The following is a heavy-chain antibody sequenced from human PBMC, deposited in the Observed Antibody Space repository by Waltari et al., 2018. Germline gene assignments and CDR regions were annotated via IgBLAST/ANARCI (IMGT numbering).Heavy chain of an antibody. Sequence: EVQLVESGGGLVKSGGSQRLSCAASGFTFSSYSMNWVRQAPGKGLEWLSIISRSSTYIYYSDSVKGRFTISRDNAKNSVFLQMNSLRAEDTAMYYCARAGLSASGVVLDDAFDIWGQGTTVIVSS. V-gene: IGHV3-21*01. CDR1: GFTFSSYS. CDR3: ARAGLSASGVVLDDAFDI. D-gene: IGHD3-3*01. J-gene: IGHJ3*02. CDR2: ISRSSTYI.